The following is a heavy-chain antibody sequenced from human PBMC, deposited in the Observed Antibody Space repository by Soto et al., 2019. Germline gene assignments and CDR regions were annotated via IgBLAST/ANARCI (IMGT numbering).Heavy chain of an antibody. J-gene: IGHJ3*02. CDR1: GYSFTSYW. Sequence: XXSLKISCKGSGYSFTSYWIDWVRQMPGKGLEWMGIIYPGDSDTRYSPSFQGQVTISADKSISTAYLQWSSLKDSDTAMYYCASQRFLGLRGAFDIWGQGTMVTVSS. CDR3: ASQRFLGLRGAFDI. V-gene: IGHV5-51*01. CDR2: IYPGDSDT. D-gene: IGHD3-3*01.